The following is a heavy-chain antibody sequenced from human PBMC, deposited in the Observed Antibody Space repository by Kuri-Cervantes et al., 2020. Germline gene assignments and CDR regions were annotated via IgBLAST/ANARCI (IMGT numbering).Heavy chain of an antibody. CDR2: INPSGGST. CDR3: ARDEPHYYDSSGYYFD. D-gene: IGHD3-22*01. V-gene: IGHV1-46*01. J-gene: IGHJ4*02. CDR1: GYTFTSYY. Sequence: ASVKVSCKASGYTFTSYYMHWVRQASGQGLEWMGIINPSGGSTNYAQKLQGRVTMTTDTSTSTAYMELRSLRSDDTAVYYCARDEPHYYDSSGYYFDWGQGTLVTVSS.